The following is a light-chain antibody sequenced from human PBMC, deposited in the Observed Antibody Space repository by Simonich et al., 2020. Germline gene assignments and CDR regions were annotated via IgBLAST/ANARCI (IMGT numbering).Light chain of an antibody. J-gene: IGLJ3*02. CDR2: QIS. CDR3: QAWDSSTAV. CDR1: KLGDKY. V-gene: IGLV3-1*01. Sequence: SYELTQPPSVSVSPGQTASITCAGDKLGDKYACWDQQKPGQPPVLVIYQISKRPSGIPERFSGSNSGNTATLTISGTQAMDEADYYCQAWDSSTAVFGGGTKLTVL.